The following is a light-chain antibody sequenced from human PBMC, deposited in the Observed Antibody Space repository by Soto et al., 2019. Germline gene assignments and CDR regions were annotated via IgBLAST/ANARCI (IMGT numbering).Light chain of an antibody. CDR3: QQYGSSPRT. Sequence: EIVLTKSPGTLSLSPGERANLSCRASQSVSSSYLAWYQQKPGQAPRLLIYGASSRATGIPYRFSGSGSGTDFTLTISRLEPEDFAVYYCQQYGSSPRTFGQRKKVELK. J-gene: IGKJ1*01. CDR1: QSVSSSY. V-gene: IGKV3-20*01. CDR2: GAS.